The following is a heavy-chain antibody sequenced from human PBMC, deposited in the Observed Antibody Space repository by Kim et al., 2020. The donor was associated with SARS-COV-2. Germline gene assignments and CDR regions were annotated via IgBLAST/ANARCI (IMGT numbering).Heavy chain of an antibody. CDR1: GYTLTELS. D-gene: IGHD3-3*01. CDR3: ATAYYDFWSGYPAPGHYFDY. Sequence: ASVKVSCKVSGYTLTELSMHWVRQAPGKGLEWMGGFDPEDGETIYAQKFQGRVTMTEDTSTDTAYMELSSLRSEDTAVYYCATAYYDFWSGYPAPGHYFDYWGQGTLVTVSS. CDR2: FDPEDGET. J-gene: IGHJ4*02. V-gene: IGHV1-24*01.